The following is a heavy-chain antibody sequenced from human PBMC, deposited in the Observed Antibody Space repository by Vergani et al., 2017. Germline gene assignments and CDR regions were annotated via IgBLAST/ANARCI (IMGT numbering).Heavy chain of an antibody. V-gene: IGHV3-48*01. CDR2: ISGSRSTI. CDR3: ARGKLELDY. D-gene: IGHD1-1*01. J-gene: IGHJ4*02. CDR1: GFTFRSYS. Sequence: EVQLVESGGGLVKPGGSLRLSCAASGFTFRSYSMNWVRQAPGKGLEWVSYISGSRSTIYYADSVKGRFTISRDNSKNTLYLQMNSLRAEDTAVYYCARGKLELDYWGQGTLVTVSS.